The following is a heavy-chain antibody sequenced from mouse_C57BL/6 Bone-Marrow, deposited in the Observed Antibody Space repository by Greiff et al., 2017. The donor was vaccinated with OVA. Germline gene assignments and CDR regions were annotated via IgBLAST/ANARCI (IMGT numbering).Heavy chain of an antibody. CDR3: ARWGSSKDYAMDY. V-gene: IGHV1-78*01. CDR2: IYPRDGST. J-gene: IGHJ4*01. CDR1: GYTFTDHT. Sequence: VKLMESDAELVKPGASVKISCKVSGYTFTDHTIHWMKQRPEQGLEWIGYIYPRDGSTKYNEKFKGKATLTADKSSSTAYMQLNSLTSEDSAVYFCARWGSSKDYAMDYWGQGTSVTVSS. D-gene: IGHD6-1*01.